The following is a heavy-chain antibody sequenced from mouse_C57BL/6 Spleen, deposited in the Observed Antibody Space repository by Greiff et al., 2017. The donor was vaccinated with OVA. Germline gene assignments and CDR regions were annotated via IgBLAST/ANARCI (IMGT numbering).Heavy chain of an antibody. J-gene: IGHJ3*01. CDR3: TRGDYYDYDRFAY. V-gene: IGHV1-15*01. CDR1: GYTFTDYE. D-gene: IGHD2-4*01. CDR2: IDPETGGT. Sequence: LVESGAELVRPGASVTLSCKASGYTFTDYEMHWVKQTPVHGLEWIGAIDPETGGTAYNQKFKGKAILTADKSSSTAYMELRSLTSEDSAVYYGTRGDYYDYDRFAYWGQGTLVTVSA.